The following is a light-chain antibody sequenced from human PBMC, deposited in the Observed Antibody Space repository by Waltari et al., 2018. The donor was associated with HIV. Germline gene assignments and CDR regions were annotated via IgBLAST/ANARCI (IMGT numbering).Light chain of an antibody. J-gene: IGLJ3*02. Sequence: QSALTQSASVSGSPGQSITIPCTGTSSDVWAYTLVSWYQQHPGEVPKLLIYEVTKRPSGVSTRFSGSKSGNTASLTISGLQAEDEADYYCCSYAGSGLVFGGGTKLTVL. CDR1: SSDVWAYTL. CDR2: EVT. CDR3: CSYAGSGLV. V-gene: IGLV2-23*02.